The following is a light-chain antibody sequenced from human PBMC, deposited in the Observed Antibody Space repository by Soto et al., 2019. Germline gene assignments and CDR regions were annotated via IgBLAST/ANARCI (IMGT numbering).Light chain of an antibody. CDR3: QQGHNWPLT. Sequence: EIVMTQSPATLSVSPGESATLSCRASQSISCEFAWYQQKPGQPPRLLIYGASTRATGVPARFTGSGSGSDFTLTLSGLQSEDFAVYYCQQGHNWPLTFGQGTRLEI. V-gene: IGKV3-15*01. CDR2: GAS. J-gene: IGKJ2*01. CDR1: QSISCE.